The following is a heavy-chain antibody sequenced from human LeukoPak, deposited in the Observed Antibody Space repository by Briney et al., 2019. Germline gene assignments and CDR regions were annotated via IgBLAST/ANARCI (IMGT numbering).Heavy chain of an antibody. CDR3: ARARGSGWYYDAFDI. CDR1: GYTFTGYY. V-gene: IGHV1-2*02. CDR2: INPNSGGT. Sequence: ASVKLSCKASGYTFTGYYMHWVRQAPGQGLEWMGWINPNSGGTNYAQKFQGRVTMTRDTYISTAYMELSRLRSDDTAVYYCARARGSGWYYDAFDIWGQGTMVTVSS. D-gene: IGHD6-19*01. J-gene: IGHJ3*02.